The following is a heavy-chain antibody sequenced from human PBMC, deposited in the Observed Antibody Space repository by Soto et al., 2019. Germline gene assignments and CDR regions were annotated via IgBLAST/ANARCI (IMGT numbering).Heavy chain of an antibody. J-gene: IGHJ5*02. CDR2: ISGYNGNA. Sequence: QVQLVQSGAELKKPGASVKVSCKASGYTFTTYDITWVRQAPGQGLEWMGWISGYNGNAKYAQRLQGRVTMTRVASTSTAYMELRSLRSDDTAVYYCARDSTARLAWFDPWGQGTLVIVSS. CDR1: GYTFTTYD. CDR3: ARDSTARLAWFDP. D-gene: IGHD6-6*01. V-gene: IGHV1-18*04.